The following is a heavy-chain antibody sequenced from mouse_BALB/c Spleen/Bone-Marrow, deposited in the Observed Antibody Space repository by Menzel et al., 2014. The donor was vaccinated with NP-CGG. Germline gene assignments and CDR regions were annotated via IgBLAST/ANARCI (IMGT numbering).Heavy chain of an antibody. J-gene: IGHJ3*01. CDR2: INPDSNTI. D-gene: IGHD2-2*01. CDR1: GFDFSSYW. Sequence: EVKLQESGGGLVQPGGSLKLSCAASGFDFSSYWMSWVRQAPGKGLEWIGEINPDSNTINYTPSLKDKFIISRDNAINTLYLQMSKVRSEDTALYYCARLGFSGWFAFRGQGTLVTSSA. V-gene: IGHV4-1*02. CDR3: ARLGFSGWFAF.